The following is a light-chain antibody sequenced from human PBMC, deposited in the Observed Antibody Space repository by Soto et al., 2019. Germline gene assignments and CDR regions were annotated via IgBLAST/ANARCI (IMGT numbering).Light chain of an antibody. CDR3: SSSTSSIYV. CDR2: EVS. Sequence: QSVLAQPASVSGSPGQSITISCTGTSSDVGGYNYVSWYQQLPGKAPKLMIYEVSNRPSGVSNRFSGSKSDNTAPLTISGLQAEDEADYYCSSSTSSIYVFGTGTKVTVL. J-gene: IGLJ1*01. CDR1: SSDVGGYNY. V-gene: IGLV2-14*01.